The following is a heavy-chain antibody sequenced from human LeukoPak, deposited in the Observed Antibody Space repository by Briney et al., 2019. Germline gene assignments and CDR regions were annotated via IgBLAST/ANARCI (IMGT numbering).Heavy chain of an antibody. CDR1: GFTFSSDA. Sequence: GGSLRLFCAASGFTFSSDAMSWVRQAPGKGPEWVSAITASGGNTYYANSVKGRFTISRDNSKNTLYVQMDSLRAEDTALYYCAKAYYFGSGSNYKSFDYWGQGTLVTVSS. CDR2: ITASGGNT. CDR3: AKAYYFGSGSNYKSFDY. V-gene: IGHV3-23*01. J-gene: IGHJ4*02. D-gene: IGHD3-10*01.